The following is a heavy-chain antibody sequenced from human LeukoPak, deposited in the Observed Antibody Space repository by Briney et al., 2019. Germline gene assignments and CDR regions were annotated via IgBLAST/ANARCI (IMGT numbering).Heavy chain of an antibody. CDR3: AAVGYCSSTSCYGFDY. CDR2: IVVGSGNT. V-gene: IGHV1-58*01. J-gene: IGHJ4*02. CDR1: GFTFTSSS. D-gene: IGHD2-2*01. Sequence: ASVKVSCKASGFTFTSSSVQWVRQARGQRLEWIGGIVVGSGNTNYAQKFQERVTITRDMSTSTAYMELSSLRSEDTAVYYCAAVGYCSSTSCYGFDYWGQGTLVTVSS.